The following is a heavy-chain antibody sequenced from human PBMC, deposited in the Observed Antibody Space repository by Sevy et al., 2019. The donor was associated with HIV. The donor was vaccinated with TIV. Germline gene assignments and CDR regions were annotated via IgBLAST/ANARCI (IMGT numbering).Heavy chain of an antibody. J-gene: IGHJ4*02. CDR3: VSLFLSYRSGWSYFDY. V-gene: IGHV3-66*02. D-gene: IGHD6-19*01. Sequence: GGSLRLSCAISGFTVNDKYIIWVRQAPGKGLEWVSVIFSSGSTYYADSAKGRFTISSDNSKNTAYLQMNSLRADDVAVYYCVSLFLSYRSGWSYFDYWGQGTLVTVSS. CDR2: IFSSGST. CDR1: GFTVNDKY.